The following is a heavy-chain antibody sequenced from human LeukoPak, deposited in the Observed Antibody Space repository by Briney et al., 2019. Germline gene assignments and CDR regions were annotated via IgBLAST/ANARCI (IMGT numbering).Heavy chain of an antibody. CDR2: IYYSGST. J-gene: IGHJ4*02. CDR1: GGSISSYY. V-gene: IGHV4-59*08. Sequence: PSETLSLTCTVSGGSISSYYWSWIRQPPGKGLEWIGYIYYSGSTNYNPSLKSRVTISVDTSKNQFSLKLSSVTAADTAVYYCARQRGIGSWSFDYWGLGTLVSVSS. CDR3: ARQRGIGSWSFDY. D-gene: IGHD2-15*01.